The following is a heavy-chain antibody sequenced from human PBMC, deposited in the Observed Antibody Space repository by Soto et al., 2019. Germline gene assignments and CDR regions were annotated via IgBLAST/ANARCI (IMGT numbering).Heavy chain of an antibody. J-gene: IGHJ3*02. Sequence: SVKVSCKASGFTFTSSAVQWVRQARGQRLEWIGWIVVGSGNTNYAQKLQERVTITRDMSTSTAYMELSSLRSEDTAVYYCAAGSYSGSYLNAFDIWGQGTMVTVSS. CDR1: GFTFTSSA. CDR3: AAGSYSGSYLNAFDI. V-gene: IGHV1-58*01. CDR2: IVVGSGNT. D-gene: IGHD1-26*01.